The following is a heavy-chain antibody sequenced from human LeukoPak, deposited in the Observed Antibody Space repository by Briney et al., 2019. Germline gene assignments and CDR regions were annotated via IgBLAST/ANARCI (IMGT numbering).Heavy chain of an antibody. D-gene: IGHD3-3*01. CDR2: IYTSGST. V-gene: IGHV4-59*10. CDR3: ARHDFWSGYSYFDY. CDR1: GGSFSGYY. Sequence: SETLSLTCAVYGGSFSGYYWSWIRQPAGKGLEWIGRIYTSGSTNYNPSLKSRVTISVDTSKNQFSLKLSSVTAADTAVYYCARHDFWSGYSYFDYWGQGTLVTVSS. J-gene: IGHJ4*02.